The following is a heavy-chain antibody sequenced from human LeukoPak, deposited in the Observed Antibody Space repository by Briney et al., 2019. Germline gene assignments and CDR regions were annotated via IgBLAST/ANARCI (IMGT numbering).Heavy chain of an antibody. V-gene: IGHV4-59*01. Sequence: SETLSLTCTVSGGSISSYYWSWIRQPPGKGLEWIGYIYYSGSTNYNPSLKSRVTISVDTSKNQFSLKLSSVTAADTAVYYCARTGRKRVFDYWGQGTLVTVSS. CDR2: IYYSGST. J-gene: IGHJ4*02. CDR3: ARTGRKRVFDY. CDR1: GGSISSYY.